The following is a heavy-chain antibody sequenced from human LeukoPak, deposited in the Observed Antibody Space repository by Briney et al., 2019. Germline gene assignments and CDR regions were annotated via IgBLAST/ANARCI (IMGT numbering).Heavy chain of an antibody. J-gene: IGHJ3*02. CDR2: IKSKTDGGTT. CDR1: GFSFSTYG. Sequence: PGGSLRLSCAASGFSFSTYGMRWVRQAPGKGLELVGRIKSKTDGGTTDYAAPVKGRFTISRDDSKNTLYLQMNSLKTEDTAVYYCTTGLLRYFDWLFRDAFDIWGQGTMVTVSS. V-gene: IGHV3-15*01. D-gene: IGHD3-9*01. CDR3: TTGLLRYFDWLFRDAFDI.